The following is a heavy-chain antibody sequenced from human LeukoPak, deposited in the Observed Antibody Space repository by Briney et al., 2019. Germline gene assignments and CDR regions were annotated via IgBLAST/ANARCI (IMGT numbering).Heavy chain of an antibody. V-gene: IGHV3-7*03. CDR1: GFTFSSYW. CDR2: INHNGNVN. J-gene: IGHJ6*02. D-gene: IGHD3-16*01. CDR3: ARGGGLDV. Sequence: PGGSLRLSCAASGFTFSSYWMNWAHQAPGKGLEWVVSINHNGNVNYYVDSVKGRFTISRDNAKNSLYLQMSNLRAEDTAVYFCARGGGLDVWGQGATVTVSS.